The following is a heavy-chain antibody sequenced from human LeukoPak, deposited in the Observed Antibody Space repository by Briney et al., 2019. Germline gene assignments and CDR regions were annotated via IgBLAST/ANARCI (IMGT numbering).Heavy chain of an antibody. D-gene: IGHD3-16*02. CDR1: GGSFSGYY. V-gene: IGHV4-34*01. CDR2: INHSGST. Sequence: PSETLSLTCAVYGGSFSGYYWSWIRQPPGKGLEWIGEINHSGSTNYNPSLKSRVTISGDASKNQFSLKLSSVTAADTAVYYCARQDKYYDYVWGSYRHYYFDYWGQGTLVTVSS. CDR3: ARQDKYYDYVWGSYRHYYFDY. J-gene: IGHJ4*02.